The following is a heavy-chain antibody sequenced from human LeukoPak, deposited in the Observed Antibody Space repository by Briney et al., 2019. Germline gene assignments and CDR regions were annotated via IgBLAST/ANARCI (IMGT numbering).Heavy chain of an antibody. J-gene: IGHJ5*02. Sequence: SETLSLTCTVSGGSFSSSYWSWVRQPPGKGLEWIAYIYYTGSTNYNPSLKGRVTISLDTSKNQFCLKLSSVTAADTAVYYCARGTSGSYYGVWFDPWGQGTLVTVSS. CDR1: GGSFSSSY. V-gene: IGHV4-59*01. CDR2: IYYTGST. CDR3: ARGTSGSYYGVWFDP. D-gene: IGHD1-26*01.